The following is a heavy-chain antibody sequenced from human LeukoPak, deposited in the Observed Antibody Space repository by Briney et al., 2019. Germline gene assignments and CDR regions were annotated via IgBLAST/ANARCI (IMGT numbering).Heavy chain of an antibody. V-gene: IGHV1-2*02. J-gene: IGHJ4*02. Sequence: APVKVSCKASGYTFTGYYMHWVRQAPGQGLEWMGWINPNSGGTNYAQKFQGRVTMTRDTSISTAYMELSRLRSDDTAVYYCARGARWLQPYYFDYWGQGTLVTVSS. CDR1: GYTFTGYY. D-gene: IGHD5-24*01. CDR2: INPNSGGT. CDR3: ARGARWLQPYYFDY.